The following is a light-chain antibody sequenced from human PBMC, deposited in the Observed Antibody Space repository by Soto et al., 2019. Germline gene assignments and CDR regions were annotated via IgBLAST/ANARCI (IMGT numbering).Light chain of an antibody. CDR1: SSDVGGYNY. Sequence: QSVLTQPRSVSGSPGQSVTISCTGTSSDVGGYNYVSWYQQHPGKAPKLMIYDVNKRPSGVPDRFSASKSGNTASLTISGLQAEDEADYYCCSYAGSYNWVFGGGTKVTVL. J-gene: IGLJ3*02. CDR3: CSYAGSYNWV. CDR2: DVN. V-gene: IGLV2-11*01.